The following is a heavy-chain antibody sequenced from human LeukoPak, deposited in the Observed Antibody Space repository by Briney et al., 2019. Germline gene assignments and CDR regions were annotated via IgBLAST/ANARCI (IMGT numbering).Heavy chain of an antibody. CDR1: GGSFSGYY. J-gene: IGHJ6*03. V-gene: IGHV4-34*01. CDR3: ARDKYSSSSAKLNYYYYYMDV. Sequence: SETLSLTCAVYGGSFSGYYWSWIRQPPGKGLEWIGEINHSRSTNYNPSLKSRVTISVDTSKNQFSLKLSSVTAADTAVYYCARDKYSSSSAKLNYYYYYMDVWGKGTTVTVSS. D-gene: IGHD6-6*01. CDR2: INHSRST.